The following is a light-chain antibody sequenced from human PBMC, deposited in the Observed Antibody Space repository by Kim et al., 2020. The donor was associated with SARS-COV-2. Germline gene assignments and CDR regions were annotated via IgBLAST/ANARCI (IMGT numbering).Light chain of an antibody. V-gene: IGLV7-43*01. CDR3: LLFYRGTWV. Sequence: QAVVTQEPSLTVSPGGTVTLTCASSTGAVTTAYSPNWFQQKPGQPPRALIYDTNSRHSWTPGRFSGSLIGGQAALTLSVVQPEDEAEYYCLLFYRGTWVFGGGTQLTVL. J-gene: IGLJ3*02. CDR1: TGAVTTAYS. CDR2: DTN.